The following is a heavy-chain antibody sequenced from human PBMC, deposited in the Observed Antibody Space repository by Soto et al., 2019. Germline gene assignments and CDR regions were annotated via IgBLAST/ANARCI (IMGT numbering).Heavy chain of an antibody. CDR2: IWYDGSNK. J-gene: IGHJ3*02. V-gene: IGHV3-33*01. CDR1: GFTFSSYG. Sequence: PGGSLRLSCAASGFTFSSYGMHWVRQAPGKGLEWVAVIWYDGSNKYYADSVKGRFTISRDNSKNTLYLQMNSLRAEDTAVYHCARDLRPGRWLQYRDAFDIWGQGTMVTVSS. CDR3: ARDLRPGRWLQYRDAFDI. D-gene: IGHD3-10*01.